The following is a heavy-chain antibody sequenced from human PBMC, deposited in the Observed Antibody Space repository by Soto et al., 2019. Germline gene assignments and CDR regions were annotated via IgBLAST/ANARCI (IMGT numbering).Heavy chain of an antibody. CDR1: GGTFSSYT. CDR3: AIYRKRGYDY. CDR2: IIPILGIA. V-gene: IGHV1-69*02. Sequence: QVQLEQSGAEVKKPGSSVKVSCKASGGTFSSYTISWVRQAPGQGLEWMGRIIPILGIANYAQQFQGRVTITADKSTSTAYMELSSLRSEDTAVYYCAIYRKRGYDYWGQGTLVTVSS. J-gene: IGHJ4*02. D-gene: IGHD4-4*01.